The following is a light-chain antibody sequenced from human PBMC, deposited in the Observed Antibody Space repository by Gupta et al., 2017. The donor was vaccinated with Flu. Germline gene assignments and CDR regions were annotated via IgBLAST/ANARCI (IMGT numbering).Light chain of an antibody. V-gene: IGKV3D-20*02. Sequence: MVLTQSPASLSLPLGDKATLSCIATQSVGRDRSERYQQNSGQAPRVIVYDATKSANGVPDRFCGCGSVTDFTLTSRGREAEDSGIYFWHQDHGSCTFGQGTKVEIK. J-gene: IGKJ1*01. CDR1: QSVGRDR. CDR3: HQDHGSCT. CDR2: DAT.